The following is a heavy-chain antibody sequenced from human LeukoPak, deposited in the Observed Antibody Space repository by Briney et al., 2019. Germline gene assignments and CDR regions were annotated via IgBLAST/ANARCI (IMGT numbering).Heavy chain of an antibody. CDR1: GFTLRNHW. Sequence: GGSLRLSCAASGFTLRNHWMSWVRQTPGKGLEWVAATSSSDAGTYHADSVRGRFTISRDNSKNTLYLQMNSLSAEAAAVYFCAKAPVTSCRGAYCYPFDSWGQGTLVTVSS. D-gene: IGHD2-21*01. CDR2: TSSSDAGT. J-gene: IGHJ4*02. V-gene: IGHV3-23*01. CDR3: AKAPVTSCRGAYCYPFDS.